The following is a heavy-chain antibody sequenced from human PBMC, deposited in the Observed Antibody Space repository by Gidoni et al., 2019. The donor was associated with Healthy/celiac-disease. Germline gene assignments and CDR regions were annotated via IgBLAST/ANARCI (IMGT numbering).Heavy chain of an antibody. V-gene: IGHV3-15*01. CDR3: TIDYGSGSSFDY. Sequence: EVQLVESGGGLVKPGGSLRLSCAASGFTFSNAWLSWVRQAPGEGLAWVGRIKSKTDGGATDYAATVKGRFTILRDDSKNTLYLQMNSLKTEDTAVYYCTIDYGSGSSFDYWGQGTLVTVSS. CDR2: IKSKTDGGAT. D-gene: IGHD3-10*01. CDR1: GFTFSNAW. J-gene: IGHJ4*02.